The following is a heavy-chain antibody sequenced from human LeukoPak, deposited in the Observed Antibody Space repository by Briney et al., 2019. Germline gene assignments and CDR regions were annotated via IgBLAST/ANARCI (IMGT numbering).Heavy chain of an antibody. J-gene: IGHJ5*02. V-gene: IGHV3-21*01. CDR2: ISSSSSYI. Sequence: PGGSLSLSCAASGFTFSSYGMNWVRQAPGKGLEWVSSISSSSSYIYYADSVKGRFTISRDNAKNSLYLQMNSLRAEDTAVYYCARAPTADTNWFDPWGQGTLVTVSS. CDR1: GFTFSSYG. CDR3: ARAPTADTNWFDP. D-gene: IGHD2-21*02.